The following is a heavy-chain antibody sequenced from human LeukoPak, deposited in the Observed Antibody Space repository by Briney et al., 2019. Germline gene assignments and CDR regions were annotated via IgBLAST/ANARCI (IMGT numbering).Heavy chain of an antibody. J-gene: IGHJ4*02. Sequence: GGSLRLSCAASGFTVSSNYMSWVRQAPGKGLEWVSVIYSGGSTYYADSVKGRFTISRDNSKNTLYLQMNSLRAEDTAVYYCASSRVGYYDFWSGYYESPPSDYWGQGTLVTVSS. CDR2: IYSGGST. V-gene: IGHV3-53*01. D-gene: IGHD3-3*01. CDR3: ASSRVGYYDFWSGYYESPPSDY. CDR1: GFTVSSNY.